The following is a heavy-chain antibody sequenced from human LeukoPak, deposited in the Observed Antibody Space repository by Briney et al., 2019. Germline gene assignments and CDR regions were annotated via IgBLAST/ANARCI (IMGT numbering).Heavy chain of an antibody. CDR2: ISEDGSNK. J-gene: IGHJ4*02. CDR1: GFTFSKYW. CDR3: VSWAGKYYESSAYFLVPANS. Sequence: GGSLRLSCAASGFTFSKYWMSWIRQAPGKGLEWAAHISEDGSNKYYVESVKGRFTISRYNAKNSLYLQMNSLRVEDTAVYYCVSWAGKYYESSAYFLVPANSWGQGTLVTVSS. V-gene: IGHV3-7*01. D-gene: IGHD3-22*01.